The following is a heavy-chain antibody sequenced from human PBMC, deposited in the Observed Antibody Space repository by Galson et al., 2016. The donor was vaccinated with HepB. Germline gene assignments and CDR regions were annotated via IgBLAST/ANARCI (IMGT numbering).Heavy chain of an antibody. CDR3: ARGDEPWQWLVVGSGYYYGMDV. J-gene: IGHJ6*02. Sequence: SLRLSCAVSGITFSNYALNWVRQAPGKGLEWVALISYDGSNEYYANSVKGRFTISKDNSKNTLYLEMNRLRHEDTAVYYCARGDEPWQWLVVGSGYYYGMDVWGQGTTVIVSS. CDR2: ISYDGSNE. D-gene: IGHD6-19*01. CDR1: GITFSNYA. V-gene: IGHV3-30*04.